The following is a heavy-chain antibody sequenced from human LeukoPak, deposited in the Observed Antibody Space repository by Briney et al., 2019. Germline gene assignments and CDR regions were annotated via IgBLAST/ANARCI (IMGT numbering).Heavy chain of an antibody. J-gene: IGHJ5*02. Sequence: SVTVSCKASGGTFSSYAISWVRQAPGQGLEWMGGIIPIFGTANYAQKFQGRVTITTDGSTSTAYMELSSLRSEDTAVYYCARVLVVVPAAMRWFDPWGQGTLVTVSS. V-gene: IGHV1-69*05. CDR2: IIPIFGTA. D-gene: IGHD2-2*01. CDR3: ARVLVVVPAAMRWFDP. CDR1: GGTFSSYA.